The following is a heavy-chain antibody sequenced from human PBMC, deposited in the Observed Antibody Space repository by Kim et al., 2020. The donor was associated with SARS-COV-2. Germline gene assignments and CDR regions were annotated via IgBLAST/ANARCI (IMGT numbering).Heavy chain of an antibody. CDR1: GFTFSSYA. Sequence: GGSLRLSCAASGFTFSSYAMHWVRQAPGKGLEWVAVISYDGSNKYYADSVKGRFTISRDNSKNTLYLQMNSLRAEDTAVYYCARDRVTIAAAGTAFYYGMDVWGQGTTVTVSS. D-gene: IGHD6-13*01. V-gene: IGHV3-30*04. CDR2: ISYDGSNK. CDR3: ARDRVTIAAAGTAFYYGMDV. J-gene: IGHJ6*02.